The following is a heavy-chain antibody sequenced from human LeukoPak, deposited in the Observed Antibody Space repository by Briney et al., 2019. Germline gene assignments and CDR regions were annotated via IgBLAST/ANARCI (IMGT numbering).Heavy chain of an antibody. CDR2: ISGSGGST. V-gene: IGHV3-23*01. CDR1: GFTFSSYA. J-gene: IGHJ5*02. Sequence: GGSLRLSCAASGFTFSSYAMSWVRQAPGKGLEWVSAISGSGGSTYYADSVKGRFTISRDNSKNTLYLQMISLRAEDTAVYYCAKMGAGTTSRWFDPWGQGTLVTVSS. D-gene: IGHD1-7*01. CDR3: AKMGAGTTSRWFDP.